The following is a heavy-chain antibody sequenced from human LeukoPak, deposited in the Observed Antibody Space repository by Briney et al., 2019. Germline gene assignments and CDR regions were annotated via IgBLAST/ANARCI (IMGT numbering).Heavy chain of an antibody. Sequence: TGGSLRLSCAASGFSFTTYWMTWVRQAPGKGLQWVANINEDGSVKYYVDSVKGRFTISRDNTKNSLYLQMDTLRAEDTAVYYCAREAYYDFWSGYRGYMDVWGKGTTVTVSS. CDR1: GFSFTTYW. V-gene: IGHV3-7*01. J-gene: IGHJ6*03. D-gene: IGHD3-3*01. CDR2: INEDGSVK. CDR3: AREAYYDFWSGYRGYMDV.